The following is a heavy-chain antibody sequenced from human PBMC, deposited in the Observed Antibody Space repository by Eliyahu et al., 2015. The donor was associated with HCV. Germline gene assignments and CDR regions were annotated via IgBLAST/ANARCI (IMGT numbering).Heavy chain of an antibody. CDR1: GFTFGDYA. CDR2: IRSKAYGGTT. V-gene: IGHV3-49*03. D-gene: IGHD2-8*01. CDR3: TRDQGFTVLRIYYYYMDV. Sequence: EVQLVESGGGLVQPGRSLRLSCTASGFTFGDYAMSWFRQAPGKGLEWVGFIRSKAYGGTTEYAASVKGRFTISRDDSKSIAYLQMNSLKTEDTAVYYCTRDQGFTVLRIYYYYMDVWGKGTTVTVSS. J-gene: IGHJ6*03.